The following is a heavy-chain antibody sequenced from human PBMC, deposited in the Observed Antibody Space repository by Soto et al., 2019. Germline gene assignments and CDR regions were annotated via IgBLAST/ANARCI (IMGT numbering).Heavy chain of an antibody. CDR1: GDSISSSTYY. CDR3: ARRKYSGTFWSLDF. V-gene: IGHV4-39*01. D-gene: IGHD1-26*01. J-gene: IGHJ4*02. CDR2: IFYSGIT. Sequence: SETLSLTCTVSGDSISSSTYYWAWIRQPPGKGLEWIGNIFYSGITYYNPSLRSRITVSVDTSKDQFSLKLSSVIAADTAVYYCARRKYSGTFWSLDFWGQGTLVTVS.